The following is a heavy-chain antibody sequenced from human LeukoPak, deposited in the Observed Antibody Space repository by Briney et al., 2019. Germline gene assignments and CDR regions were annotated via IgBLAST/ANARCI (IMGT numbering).Heavy chain of an antibody. V-gene: IGHV4-34*01. CDR2: INHSGST. CDR3: ARGSWYSHYGMDV. CDR1: GGSFSGYY. Sequence: SETLSLTRAVYGGSFSGYYWSWIRQPPGKGLEWIGEINHSGSTNYNPSLKSRVTISVDTSKNQFSLKLSSVTAADTAVYYCARGSWYSHYGMDVWGQRTTVTVSS. D-gene: IGHD2-15*01. J-gene: IGHJ6*02.